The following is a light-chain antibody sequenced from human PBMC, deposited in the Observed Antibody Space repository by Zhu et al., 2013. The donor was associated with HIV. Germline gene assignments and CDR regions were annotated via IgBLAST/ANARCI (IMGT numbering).Light chain of an antibody. J-gene: IGKJ4*01. Sequence: DIQMTQSPSTLSASVGDRVTITCRASQSITNWLAWYQQKPGKAPKLLIYKASTLESGVPSRFSGSGSGTEFTLTISSLQPDDFATYYCQQYYQWPPLTFGGGPRSRSN. V-gene: IGKV1-5*03. CDR1: QSITNW. CDR2: KAS. CDR3: QQYYQWPPLT.